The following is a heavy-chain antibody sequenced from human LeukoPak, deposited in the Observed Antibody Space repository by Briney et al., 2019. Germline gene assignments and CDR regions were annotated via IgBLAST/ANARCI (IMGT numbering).Heavy chain of an antibody. CDR3: ARVSSVVDDAFDI. Sequence: SETLSLTCAVSGGSISSGGYSWSWIRQPPGKGLEWIGYIYHSGSTYYNPSLKSRVTISVDRSKYQFSLKLSSVTAADTAVYYCARVSSVVDDAFDIRGQGTMVTVSS. CDR1: GGSISSGGYS. J-gene: IGHJ3*02. V-gene: IGHV4-30-2*01. CDR2: IYHSGST. D-gene: IGHD2-15*01.